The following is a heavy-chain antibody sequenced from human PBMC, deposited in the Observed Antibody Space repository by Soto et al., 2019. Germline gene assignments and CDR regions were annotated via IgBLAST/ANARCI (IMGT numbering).Heavy chain of an antibody. CDR3: APILGAFFEF. Sequence: ASVKVSCKASGGSFSSYSISWVRQAPGQGLEWMGGIIPMSDTAKYAQKFQGRVTITADKSKTTAYMELSSLRSEDTAVYYCAPILGAFFEFWGQGTPVTVSS. J-gene: IGHJ4*02. D-gene: IGHD3-3*01. V-gene: IGHV1-69*06. CDR2: IIPMSDTA. CDR1: GGSFSSYS.